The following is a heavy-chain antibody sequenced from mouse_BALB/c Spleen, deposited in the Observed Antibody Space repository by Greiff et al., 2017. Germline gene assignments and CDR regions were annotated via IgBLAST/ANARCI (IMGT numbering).Heavy chain of an antibody. CDR1: GYTFTSYW. Sequence: VQLQQSGAELAKPGASVKMSCKASGYTFTSYWMHWVKQRPGQGLEWIGYINPSTGYTEYNQKFKDKATLTADKSSSTAYMQLSSLTSEDSAVYYCARSGGSSYGYAMDYWGQGTSVTVSS. CDR2: INPSTGYT. CDR3: ARSGGSSYGYAMDY. J-gene: IGHJ4*01. D-gene: IGHD1-1*01. V-gene: IGHV1-7*01.